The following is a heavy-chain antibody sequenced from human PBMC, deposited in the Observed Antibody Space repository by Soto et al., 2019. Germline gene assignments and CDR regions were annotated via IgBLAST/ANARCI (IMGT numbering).Heavy chain of an antibody. D-gene: IGHD2-21*02. CDR2: IYWDDDK. Sequence: QITLKESGPTLVKPTQTLTLTCTFSGLSLSTTGVGVGWIRQPPGKALEWLALIYWDDDKRYSPSLKSRLTINKDTSKNQVVLPMTNMDPVDTATYYCVQSRCGGDCLQSYSSHSYYGLDVWGQGTTVTVSS. CDR3: VQSRCGGDCLQSYSSHSYYGLDV. J-gene: IGHJ6*02. CDR1: GLSLSTTGVG. V-gene: IGHV2-5*02.